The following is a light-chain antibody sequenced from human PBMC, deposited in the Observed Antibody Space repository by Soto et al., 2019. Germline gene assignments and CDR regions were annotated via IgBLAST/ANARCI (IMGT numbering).Light chain of an antibody. CDR2: QVS. V-gene: IGKV2-30*01. J-gene: IGKJ1*01. CDR3: MQGTHWPWT. CDR1: QSLVYSNGNAY. Sequence: DAVLTQSPLSLPVTLGQPAAISCRSSQSLVYSNGNAYLIRFQQRPGQSPRRLIYQVSTRDAGVPDRFSGSGSGTYFTLTISRVEAEDVGLYYCMQGTHWPWTFGQGTKVEIK.